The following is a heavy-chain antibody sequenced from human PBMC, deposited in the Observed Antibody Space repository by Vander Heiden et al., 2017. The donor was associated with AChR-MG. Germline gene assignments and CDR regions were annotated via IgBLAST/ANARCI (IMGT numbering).Heavy chain of an antibody. CDR1: GGSISSGGYY. CDR2: IYYSGST. Sequence: TVSGGSISSGGYYWSWIRQHPGKGLEWIGYIYYSGSTYYNPSLKSRVTISVDTSKNQFSLKLSSVTAADTAVYYCARAPLEDPNYFDYWGQGTLVTVSS. V-gene: IGHV4-31*02. CDR3: ARAPLEDPNYFDY. J-gene: IGHJ4*02.